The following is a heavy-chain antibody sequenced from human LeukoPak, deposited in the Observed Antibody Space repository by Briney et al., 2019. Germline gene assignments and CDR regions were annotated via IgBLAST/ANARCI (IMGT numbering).Heavy chain of an antibody. CDR2: ISGNGGST. J-gene: IGHJ6*02. Sequence: GGSLRLSCAASGFTFSSCAMSWVRQAPGKGLEWVSAISGNGGSTYYADSVKGRFTISRDNSKNTLYLQMNSLRAEDTAVYYCAKTGYYDFWSGYYLPGSYYGMDVWGQGTTVTVSS. V-gene: IGHV3-23*01. D-gene: IGHD3-3*01. CDR3: AKTGYYDFWSGYYLPGSYYGMDV. CDR1: GFTFSSCA.